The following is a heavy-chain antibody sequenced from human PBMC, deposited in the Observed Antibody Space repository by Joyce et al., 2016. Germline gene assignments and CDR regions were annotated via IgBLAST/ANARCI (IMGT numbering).Heavy chain of an antibody. CDR2: IWSDGKNK. CDR1: GFTFSSYG. V-gene: IGHV3-33*01. J-gene: IGHJ4*02. Sequence: QVQLGESGRGVVQPGRSLRLSCAASGFTFSSYGMHWVRQAPGKVLEWVAVIWSDGKNKNFADSVKGRFTISRENSKNTVYLQMNSLRVEDTAVYYCARGTGIILSRHFDYWGQGTLVTVSS. CDR3: ARGTGIILSRHFDY. D-gene: IGHD1-14*01.